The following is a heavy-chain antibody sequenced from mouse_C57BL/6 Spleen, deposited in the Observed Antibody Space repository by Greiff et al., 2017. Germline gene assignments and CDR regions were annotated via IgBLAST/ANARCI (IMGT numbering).Heavy chain of an antibody. J-gene: IGHJ3*01. CDR2: IYPGDGDT. CDR1: GYAFSSSW. V-gene: IGHV1-82*01. Sequence: VQLQQSGPELVKPGASVKISCKASGYAFSSSWMNWVKQRPGKGLEWIGRIYPGDGDTNYNGKFKGKATLTADKSSSTAYMQLSSLTSEDSAVYFCARSEGLRSWFAYWGQGTLVTVSA. CDR3: ARSEGLRSWFAY. D-gene: IGHD2-4*01.